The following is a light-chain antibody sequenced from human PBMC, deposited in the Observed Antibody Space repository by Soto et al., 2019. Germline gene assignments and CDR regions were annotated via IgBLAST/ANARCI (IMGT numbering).Light chain of an antibody. V-gene: IGKV3-20*01. J-gene: IGKJ1*01. CDR1: QSVTGSS. CDR2: DAS. Sequence: ETVLTQSPCTLSVSPGERATLTCGASQSVTGSSLAWFQQKPGQAPRLLIYDASSRESGIPDRFSGSGSGTDFTLTISRLQPEDFAVYYCQQYGTAPRTFGRGTKVDNK. CDR3: QQYGTAPRT.